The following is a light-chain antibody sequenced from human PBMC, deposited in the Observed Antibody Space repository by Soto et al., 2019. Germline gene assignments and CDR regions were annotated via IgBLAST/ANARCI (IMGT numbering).Light chain of an antibody. CDR3: AAWHGSLNGWV. J-gene: IGLJ3*02. V-gene: IGLV1-44*01. Sequence: QSVLTQAPSVSGTPGQRVTISCSGSSSNIESNTVSWYQQVPGTAPKVLIYSNVQRPSGVPDRFSGSKSGTSASLAIGGLQSEDEADYYCAAWHGSLNGWVFGGGTKLTVL. CDR1: SSNIESNT. CDR2: SNV.